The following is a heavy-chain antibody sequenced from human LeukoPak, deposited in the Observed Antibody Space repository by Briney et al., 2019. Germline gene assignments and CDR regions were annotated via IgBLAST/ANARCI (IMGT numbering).Heavy chain of an antibody. Sequence: GGSLRLSCAASGFTFSSYGMHWVRQAPGKGLEWVAVIWYDGSNKFYADTVKGRFIISRDNSKNTLYLQMNSLRAEDTAVYYCAKGGPLLWFGEFSGGYFDYWGRGTLVTVSS. D-gene: IGHD3-10*01. J-gene: IGHJ4*02. CDR3: AKGGPLLWFGEFSGGYFDY. CDR1: GFTFSSYG. V-gene: IGHV3-33*06. CDR2: IWYDGSNK.